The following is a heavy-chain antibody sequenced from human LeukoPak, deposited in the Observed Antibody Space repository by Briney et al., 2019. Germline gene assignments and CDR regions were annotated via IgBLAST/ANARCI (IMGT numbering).Heavy chain of an antibody. J-gene: IGHJ6*02. V-gene: IGHV3-30*02. Sequence: PGGSLRLSCAASGFTFSSFGMHWVRQAPGKGLEWMAFINYDGNKKYYADSVKGRFTISRDESKNTVYLQMNSLRVEDTAVYYCARDGEEILEYLTDFYYYGMEVWGQGTTVTVTS. CDR3: ARDGEEILEYLTDFYYYGMEV. D-gene: IGHD3-3*01. CDR1: GFTFSSFG. CDR2: INYDGNKK.